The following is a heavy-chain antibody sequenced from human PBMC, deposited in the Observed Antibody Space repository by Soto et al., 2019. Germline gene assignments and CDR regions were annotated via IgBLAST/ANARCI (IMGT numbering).Heavy chain of an antibody. CDR2: MSGSGGST. V-gene: IGHV3-23*01. D-gene: IGHD6-19*01. CDR3: ARAFWAVAGTRYFDY. J-gene: IGHJ4*02. Sequence: SCAASGFTFSSYAMSWVRQAPGKGLEWVSVMSGSGGSTYYADSVKGRFTISRDNSGNTLYLEMKSLRADDTAVYYCARAFWAVAGTRYFDYWGPGTLVTVSS. CDR1: GFTFSSYA.